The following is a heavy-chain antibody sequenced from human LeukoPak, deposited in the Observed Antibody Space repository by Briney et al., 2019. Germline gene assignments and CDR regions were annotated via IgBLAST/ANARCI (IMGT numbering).Heavy chain of an antibody. D-gene: IGHD4-17*01. CDR3: ARDGYGDYGPFDY. J-gene: IGHJ4*02. Sequence: GGSLRLSCAASGFTVSSNYMSWVRQAPGKGLEWVSVIYSGGSTYYADSVKGRFTISRDNSKNTLYLQMNSLRAEDMAVYYCARDGYGDYGPFDYWGQGTLVTVSS. V-gene: IGHV3-53*01. CDR1: GFTVSSNY. CDR2: IYSGGST.